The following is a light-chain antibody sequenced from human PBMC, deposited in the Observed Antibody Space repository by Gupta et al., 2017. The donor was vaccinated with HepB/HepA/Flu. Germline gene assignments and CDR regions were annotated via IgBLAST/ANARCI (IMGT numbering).Light chain of an antibody. CDR3: HQYDNSPTT. CDR1: QRISTNY. Sequence: ETVVTQSPGTLSLSPGDRATLSCMASQRISTNYVDWYQQKSGQAPRLLIYGTSSSSTGIPDRFTCSGSCTHFALTISRQEPDDFAVYYCHQYDNSPTTFGQGTKVEIK. J-gene: IGKJ1*01. V-gene: IGKV3-20*01. CDR2: GTS.